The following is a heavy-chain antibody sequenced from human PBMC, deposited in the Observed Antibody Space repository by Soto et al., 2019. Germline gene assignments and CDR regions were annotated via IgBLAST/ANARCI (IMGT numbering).Heavy chain of an antibody. CDR3: AKGRLAEAATAFDY. J-gene: IGHJ4*02. Sequence: QFQLVQSGAEVRKPGSSVKVSCKASGGTFSSYAISWVRQTPGHRLEWMGRIIPILDIANYAQKFQGRVTITADKSTSTAYMELNSLRSEDTAVYYCAKGRLAEAATAFDYWGQGTLVTVSS. CDR1: GGTFSSYA. V-gene: IGHV1-69*04. D-gene: IGHD6-13*01. CDR2: IIPILDIA.